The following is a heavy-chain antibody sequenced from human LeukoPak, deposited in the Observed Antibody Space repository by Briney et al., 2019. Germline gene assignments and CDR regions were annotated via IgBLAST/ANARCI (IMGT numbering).Heavy chain of an antibody. J-gene: IGHJ3*02. V-gene: IGHV4-38-2*02. Sequence: PSETLSLTCTVSGYSISSGYYWGWIRQPPGKGLEWIGYIYYSGSTYYNPSLKSRVTISVDTSKNQFSLKLSSVTAADTAVYYCARSTYDSSGLPGAFDIWGQGTMVTVSS. CDR1: GYSISSGYY. CDR2: IYYSGST. CDR3: ARSTYDSSGLPGAFDI. D-gene: IGHD3-22*01.